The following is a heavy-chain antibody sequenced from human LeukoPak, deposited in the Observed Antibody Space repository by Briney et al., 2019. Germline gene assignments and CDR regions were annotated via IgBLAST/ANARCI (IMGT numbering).Heavy chain of an antibody. J-gene: IGHJ6*03. D-gene: IGHD3-16*01. CDR2: ISSSSSYI. Sequence: GGSLRLSCAASGFTFSSYSMNWVRQAPGKGLEWVSSISSSSSYIYYADSVKGRFTISRDNAKNSLYLQMNSLRAEDTAVYYCARDPFGYYMDVWGKGTTVTVSS. CDR1: GFTFSSYS. V-gene: IGHV3-21*01. CDR3: ARDPFGYYMDV.